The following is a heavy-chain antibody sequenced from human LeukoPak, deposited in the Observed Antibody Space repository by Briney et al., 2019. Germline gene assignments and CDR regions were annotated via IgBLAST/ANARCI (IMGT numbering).Heavy chain of an antibody. CDR2: ISSSSSTI. V-gene: IGHV3-48*01. CDR1: S. Sequence: SMNWVXXAPGKGLEWVSYISSSSSTIYYADSVKGRFTISRDNAKNSLYLQMNSLRAEDTAVYYCAREGNFDYWGQGTLVTVSS. J-gene: IGHJ4*02. CDR3: AREGNFDY.